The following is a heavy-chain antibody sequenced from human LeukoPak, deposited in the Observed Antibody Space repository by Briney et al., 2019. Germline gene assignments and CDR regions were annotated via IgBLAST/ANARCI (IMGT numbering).Heavy chain of an antibody. V-gene: IGHV4-34*01. J-gene: IGHJ4*02. CDR1: GGSISSYY. CDR3: ASVAARGVDY. CDR2: INHSGST. D-gene: IGHD6-13*01. Sequence: SETLSLTCTVSGGSISSYYWSWIRQPPGKGLEWIGEINHSGSTNYNPSLKSRVTISVDTSKNQFSLKLSSVTAADTAVYYCASVAARGVDYWGQGTLVTVSS.